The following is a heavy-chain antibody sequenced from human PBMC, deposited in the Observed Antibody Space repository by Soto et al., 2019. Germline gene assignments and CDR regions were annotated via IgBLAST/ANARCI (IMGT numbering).Heavy chain of an antibody. V-gene: IGHV2-5*02. J-gene: IGHJ6*02. Sequence: QITLKESGPTLVKPTQTLTLTCTFSGFSLSTSGVGVGWIRQPPGKALEWLALIYWDDDKRYSPSLKSRLTITKDTSKNQVVLTMTNMDPVDTATYYCAHKPSWNYLGYYYYGMDVWGQGTTVTVSS. D-gene: IGHD1-7*01. CDR3: AHKPSWNYLGYYYYGMDV. CDR2: IYWDDDK. CDR1: GFSLSTSGVG.